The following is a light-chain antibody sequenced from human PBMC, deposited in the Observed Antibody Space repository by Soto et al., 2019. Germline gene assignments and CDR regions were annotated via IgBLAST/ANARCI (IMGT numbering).Light chain of an antibody. CDR1: QSVSSK. V-gene: IGKV3-15*01. Sequence: EVVMTQSPATVSLSPGQRATLSCRASQSVSSKLAWYQQRPGQAPRPLIYSASTRATGIPARFSGSGSGTEFTLTISRLEPEDFAVYYCQQYGSSGTFGQGTKVDIK. CDR3: QQYGSSGT. CDR2: SAS. J-gene: IGKJ1*01.